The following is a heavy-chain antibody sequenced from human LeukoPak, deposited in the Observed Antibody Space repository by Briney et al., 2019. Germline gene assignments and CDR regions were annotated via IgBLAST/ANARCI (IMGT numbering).Heavy chain of an antibody. Sequence: PGGSLRLSCAASGLTLSSYLMSWVRQAPGRGLEWVANINKDGSEETYLDSVKGRFTVSRDNAKNSLFLQMNSLRGDDTAVYYCARSNPNRNALDLWGQGTMVTISS. J-gene: IGHJ3*01. CDR2: INKDGSEE. CDR1: GLTLSSYL. V-gene: IGHV3-7*01. CDR3: ARSNPNRNALDL. D-gene: IGHD1-14*01.